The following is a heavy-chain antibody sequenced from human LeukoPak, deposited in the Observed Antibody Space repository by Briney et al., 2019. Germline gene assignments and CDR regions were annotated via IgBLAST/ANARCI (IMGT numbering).Heavy chain of an antibody. CDR3: ARETGTPGFYAFDI. CDR2: IDPSGGST. CDR1: GYTFTSYG. Sequence: ASVKVSCKASGYTFTSYGISWVRQAPGQGLEWMGIIDPSGGSTSYAQKFQGRVTMTRDTSTSTVYMELSSLRSEDTAVYYCARETGTPGFYAFDIWGQGTMVTVSS. D-gene: IGHD1-1*01. V-gene: IGHV1-46*01. J-gene: IGHJ3*02.